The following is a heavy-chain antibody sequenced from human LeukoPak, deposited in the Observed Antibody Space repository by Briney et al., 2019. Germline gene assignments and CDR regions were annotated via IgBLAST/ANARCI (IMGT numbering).Heavy chain of an antibody. D-gene: IGHD5-24*01. V-gene: IGHV1-2*02. Sequence: ASVKVSCKSSGYTFTGYYMHWGRQAPGQGLEWMGWINPNSGGTNYAQKFQGRVTMTRDTSISTAYMELSRLRSDDTAVYYCAKGGIEIATITLWYWGQGTLVTVSS. CDR3: AKGGIEIATITLWY. J-gene: IGHJ4*02. CDR2: INPNSGGT. CDR1: GYTFTGYY.